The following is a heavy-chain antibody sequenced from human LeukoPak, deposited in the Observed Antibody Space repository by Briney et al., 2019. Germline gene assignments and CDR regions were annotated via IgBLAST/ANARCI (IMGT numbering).Heavy chain of an antibody. Sequence: GGSLRLSCAASGFTFSDYAMGWVRQAPGKGLEWVSAVTYSGAPTYYADSVKGRFTISRDNSKNTLYLQMNGLRAEDTAIYYCAKAVYSGGYGGYYFDYWGQGTLVTVSS. CDR1: GFTFSDYA. CDR2: VTYSGAPT. D-gene: IGHD1-26*01. J-gene: IGHJ4*02. CDR3: AKAVYSGGYGGYYFDY. V-gene: IGHV3-23*01.